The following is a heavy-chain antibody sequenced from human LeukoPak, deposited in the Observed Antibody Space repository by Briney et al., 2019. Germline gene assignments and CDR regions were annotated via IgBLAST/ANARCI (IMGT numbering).Heavy chain of an antibody. Sequence: SETLSLTCTVSGGSISSSSYYWGWIRQPAGKGLEWIGSIYYSGSTYYNPSLKSRVTISVNTSKNQFSLKLSSVTAADTAVYYCARRSISLSDWFDPWGQGTQVTVSS. V-gene: IGHV4-39*01. J-gene: IGHJ5*02. D-gene: IGHD3-3*01. CDR1: GGSISSSSYY. CDR2: IYYSGST. CDR3: ARRSISLSDWFDP.